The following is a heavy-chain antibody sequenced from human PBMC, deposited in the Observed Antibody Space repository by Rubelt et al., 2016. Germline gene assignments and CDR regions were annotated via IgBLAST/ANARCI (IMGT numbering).Heavy chain of an antibody. CDR2: VTNSGAA. D-gene: IGHD1-26*01. CDR3: AGGVGFATNPYYRGPFDS. CDR1: TGSFNGYR. J-gene: IGHJ4*02. Sequence: QAQLQQWGAGLLSPSDTLSLTCAVFTGSFNGYRWSWIRQKSDEGLEWIGEVTNSGAANYNPSLRDRVSIAAEWSKNQFARGLTSLTAADTGLYFCAGGVGFATNPYYRGPFDSWGLGTQVTVSS. V-gene: IGHV4-34*02.